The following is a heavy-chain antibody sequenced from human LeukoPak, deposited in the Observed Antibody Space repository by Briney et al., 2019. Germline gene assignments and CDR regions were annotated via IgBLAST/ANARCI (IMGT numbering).Heavy chain of an antibody. D-gene: IGHD3-22*01. Sequence: ASVKVSCKVSGYTLTELSMHWVRQAPGKGLEWMGGFDPEDGETIYAQKFQGRVTMTEDTSTDTAYMELSSLRSEDTAVYYCATPNPNPYYYDSSGYSPSAFDIWGQGTMVTVSS. CDR3: ATPNPNPYYYDSSGYSPSAFDI. J-gene: IGHJ3*02. V-gene: IGHV1-24*01. CDR2: FDPEDGET. CDR1: GYTLTELS.